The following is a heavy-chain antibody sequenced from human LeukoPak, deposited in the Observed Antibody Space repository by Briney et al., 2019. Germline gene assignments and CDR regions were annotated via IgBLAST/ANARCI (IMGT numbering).Heavy chain of an antibody. D-gene: IGHD1-7*01. J-gene: IGHJ4*02. CDR3: AKVRAYNWNYVDYFDY. V-gene: IGHV3-33*06. Sequence: PGGSLRLSCAASGFTFSSYGMHWVRQAPGKGLEWVAVIWYDGSNKYYADSVKGRFTISRDNSKNTLYLQMNSLRAGDTAVYYCAKVRAYNWNYVDYFDYWGQGTLVTVSS. CDR2: IWYDGSNK. CDR1: GFTFSSYG.